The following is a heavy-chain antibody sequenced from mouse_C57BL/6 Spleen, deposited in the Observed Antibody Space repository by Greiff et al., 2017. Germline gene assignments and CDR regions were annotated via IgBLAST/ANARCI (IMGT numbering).Heavy chain of an antibody. V-gene: IGHV5-17*01. D-gene: IGHD1-1*01. CDR2: ISSGSSTI. CDR3: ARGGNYYGSRSYFDY. CDR1: GFTFSDYG. Sequence: EVKLVESGGGLVKPGGSLKLSCAASGFTFSDYGMHWVRQAPEKGLEWVAYISSGSSTIYYADTVKGRFTISRDNAKNTLFLQMTSLRSEDTAMYYCARGGNYYGSRSYFDYWGQGTTLTVSS. J-gene: IGHJ2*01.